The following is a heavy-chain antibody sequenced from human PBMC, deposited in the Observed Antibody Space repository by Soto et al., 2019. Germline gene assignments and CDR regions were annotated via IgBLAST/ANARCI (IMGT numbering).Heavy chain of an antibody. D-gene: IGHD3-22*01. CDR1: GFTFSSYW. Sequence: GGSLRLSCAASGFTFSSYWMHWVRQAPGKGLVWVSRINSDGSSTSYADSVKGRFTISRDNAKNTLYLQMNSLRAEDTAVYYCARAPPYYYDSSGYYYGMDVWGQGTTVTVSS. J-gene: IGHJ6*02. V-gene: IGHV3-74*01. CDR2: INSDGSST. CDR3: ARAPPYYYDSSGYYYGMDV.